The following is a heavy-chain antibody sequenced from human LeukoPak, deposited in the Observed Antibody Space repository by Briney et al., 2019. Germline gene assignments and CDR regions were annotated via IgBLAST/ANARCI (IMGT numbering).Heavy chain of an antibody. J-gene: IGHJ4*02. CDR3: ARPTYYDNSGYYY. Sequence: PSETLSLTCTVSGDSISRSNFYWGWIRQPPGKGLEWFGSVHYSGSTYYNPSLKSRVTISVDTSKNQFSLKLTSVTAADTAVYYCARPTYYDNSGYYYWGQGTLVTVSS. CDR2: VHYSGST. CDR1: GDSISRSNFY. V-gene: IGHV4-39*01. D-gene: IGHD3-22*01.